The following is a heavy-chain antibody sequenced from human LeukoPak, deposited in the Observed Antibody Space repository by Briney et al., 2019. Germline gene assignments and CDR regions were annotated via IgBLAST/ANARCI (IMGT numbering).Heavy chain of an antibody. CDR2: ISWNSGSI. D-gene: IGHD1-26*01. CDR1: GFTFDDYA. J-gene: IGHJ4*02. Sequence: PGRSLRLSCAASGFTFDDYAMHWVRQAPGKGLECVSGISWNSGSIGYADSVKGRFTISRDNAKNSLYLQMNSLRAEDTAVYYCARSLEELPSDFDYWGQGTLVTVSS. CDR3: ARSLEELPSDFDY. V-gene: IGHV3-9*01.